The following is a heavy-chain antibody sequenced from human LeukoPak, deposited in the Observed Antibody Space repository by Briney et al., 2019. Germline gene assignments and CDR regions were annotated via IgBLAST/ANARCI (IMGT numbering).Heavy chain of an antibody. V-gene: IGHV1-2*02. CDR1: GYTFTGYY. CDR3: ARGSGLPDSNGLHYCDY. CDR2: INPNNGAT. J-gene: IGHJ4*02. D-gene: IGHD3-22*01. Sequence: ASVKVSCKSSGYTFTGYYIHWVRQAPGQGLEWMGWINPNNGATPYAQKFQDSVSMTRDTSVSTAYMEPRWLRSVDSAVNFCARGSGLPDSNGLHYCDYWGQGTLVADSS.